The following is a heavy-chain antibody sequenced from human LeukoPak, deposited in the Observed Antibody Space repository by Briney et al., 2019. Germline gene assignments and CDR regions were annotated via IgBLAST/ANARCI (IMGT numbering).Heavy chain of an antibody. J-gene: IGHJ5*02. Sequence: PSETLSLTCAVHGGSFSGYYWTWIRQSPGKGLEWIGEINHRGSSNYNPSLKSRVSISVDTSNNQFFLKLTSVTAADTAAYYCARGDAGYCSSSICYGFRWFDPWGQGTLVTVSS. CDR1: GGSFSGYY. D-gene: IGHD2-15*01. CDR3: ARGDAGYCSSSICYGFRWFDP. V-gene: IGHV4-34*01. CDR2: INHRGSS.